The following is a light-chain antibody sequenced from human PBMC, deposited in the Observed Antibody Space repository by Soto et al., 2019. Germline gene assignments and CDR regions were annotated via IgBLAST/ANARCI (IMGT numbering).Light chain of an antibody. CDR2: WAS. CDR1: QSVLYSSNNKNY. CDR3: QQYYTTPRT. V-gene: IGKV4-1*01. J-gene: IGKJ1*01. Sequence: VMPHSPDSLSVSLGERATINCKSSQSVLYSSNNKNYLAWYQQKPGQPPKLLIYWASTRESGVPDRFSGSGSGTDFTLTISSLQAEDVAVYYCQQYYTTPRTFGQGTKV.